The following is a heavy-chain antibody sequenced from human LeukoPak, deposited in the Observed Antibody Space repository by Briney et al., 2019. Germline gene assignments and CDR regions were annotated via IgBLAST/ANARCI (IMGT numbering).Heavy chain of an antibody. CDR3: ASRKLGNDY. CDR1: AGSVSDYY. Sequence: SETLSLTCTISAGSVSDYYWSWIRQSPGKGLEWIGYIYHTGSTSYSPSLKSRVTISADTSQNQFSLKLSSVTAADTAVYYCASRKLGNDYWGQGTLVTVSS. CDR2: IYHTGST. D-gene: IGHD7-27*01. V-gene: IGHV4-59*02. J-gene: IGHJ4*02.